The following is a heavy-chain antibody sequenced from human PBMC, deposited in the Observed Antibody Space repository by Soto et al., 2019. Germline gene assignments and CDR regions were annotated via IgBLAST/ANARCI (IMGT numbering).Heavy chain of an antibody. CDR1: GGSISSYD. CDR3: ARQDYDYIWGSYPPDYYYYYMDV. CDR2: IYYSGST. J-gene: IGHJ6*03. Sequence: SETLSLTCSVSGGSISSYDWSWIRQPPGKGLEWIGYIYYSGSTNYNPSLKSRVTISVDTSKNQFSLRLSSVTAADTAVYYCARQDYDYIWGSYPPDYYYYYMDVWGKGTTVTVSS. V-gene: IGHV4-59*08. D-gene: IGHD3-16*01.